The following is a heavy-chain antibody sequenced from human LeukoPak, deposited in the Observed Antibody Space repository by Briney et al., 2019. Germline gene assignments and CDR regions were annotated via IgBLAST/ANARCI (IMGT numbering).Heavy chain of an antibody. CDR2: INPSGDST. D-gene: IGHD5-12*01. CDR3: ARGVATNRYYFDY. CDR1: GYTFTSHY. V-gene: IGHV1-46*01. J-gene: IGHJ4*02. Sequence: ASVKVSCKASGYTFTSHYIHWARQAPGQGLEWMGVINPSGDSTSYAQKFQGRVTMTTDASTSTVYMELSNLRSEDTAVFYCARGVATNRYYFDYWGQGTLVTVSS.